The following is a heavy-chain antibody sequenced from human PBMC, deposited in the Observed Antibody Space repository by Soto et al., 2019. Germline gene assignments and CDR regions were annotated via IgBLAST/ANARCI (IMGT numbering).Heavy chain of an antibody. CDR3: AKHGGSGSFDY. J-gene: IGHJ4*02. CDR1: GFPFSAYA. CDR2: INFSGDHT. Sequence: EVQLLNSGGGLVQRGGSLRLSCAVSGFPFSAYAMSWVRQAPGKGLEWVSSINFSGDHTYYADSVKGRFTISRDNSKNTLHLQTSSLRVEDTAVYYCAKHGGSGSFDYWGQGTLVTVSS. V-gene: IGHV3-23*01. D-gene: IGHD6-19*01.